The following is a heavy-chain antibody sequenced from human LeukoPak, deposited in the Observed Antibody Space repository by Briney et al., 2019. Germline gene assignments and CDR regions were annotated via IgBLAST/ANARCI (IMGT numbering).Heavy chain of an antibody. Sequence: PSETLSLTCSVSGYSISSGYYWGWIRQPPGKGLEWIGSFYHGGRIYDNPSLKSRVTVSEDTSKNQFSLKLSSVTVADTAVYYCARAGTGDRRLKVDYWGQGTLVTVSS. CDR1: GYSISSGYY. CDR2: FYHGGRI. J-gene: IGHJ4*02. CDR3: ARAGTGDRRLKVDY. D-gene: IGHD3-10*01. V-gene: IGHV4-38-2*02.